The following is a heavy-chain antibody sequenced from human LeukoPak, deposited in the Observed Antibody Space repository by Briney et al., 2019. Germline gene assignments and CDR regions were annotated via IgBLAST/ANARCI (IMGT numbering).Heavy chain of an antibody. CDR3: ARDQSSYYHGSGSSPDY. Sequence: GGSLRLSCAASGFTFSSYAMHWVRQAPGKGLEWEAGISYDGSNKYYADSVKGRFTISRDNSKNTLYLQMNSLRAEDTAVYYCARDQSSYYHGSGSSPDYWGQGTLVTVSS. J-gene: IGHJ4*02. D-gene: IGHD3-10*01. V-gene: IGHV3-30-3*01. CDR1: GFTFSSYA. CDR2: ISYDGSNK.